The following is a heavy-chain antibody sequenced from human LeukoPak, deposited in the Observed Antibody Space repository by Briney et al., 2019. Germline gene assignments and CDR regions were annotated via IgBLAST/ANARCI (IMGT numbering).Heavy chain of an antibody. CDR3: AVVDTAMVTDAFDI. CDR2: INHSGST. Sequence: PSETLSLTCAVYGGSFSGYYWSWIRQPPGKGLEWIGEINHSGSTNYNPSLKSRVTISVDTSKNQFSLKLSSVTAADTAVHYCAVVDTAMVTDAFDIWGQGTMVTVSS. V-gene: IGHV4-34*01. D-gene: IGHD5-18*01. J-gene: IGHJ3*02. CDR1: GGSFSGYY.